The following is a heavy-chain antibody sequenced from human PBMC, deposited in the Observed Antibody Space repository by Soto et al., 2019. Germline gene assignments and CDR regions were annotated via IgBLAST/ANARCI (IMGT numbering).Heavy chain of an antibody. CDR3: ARHTPAISISDH. CDR1: GYPIISSSYS. Sequence: SHTLALNCTDSGYPIISSSYSRDWIRNPPGKGLEWFGCIYYSGSTYYNPSLKSRVTISVDTSKNQFSLKLSSVTAADTAVYYCARHTPAISISDHWGQG. CDR2: IYYSGST. V-gene: IGHV4-39*01. D-gene: IGHD2-15*01. J-gene: IGHJ1*01.